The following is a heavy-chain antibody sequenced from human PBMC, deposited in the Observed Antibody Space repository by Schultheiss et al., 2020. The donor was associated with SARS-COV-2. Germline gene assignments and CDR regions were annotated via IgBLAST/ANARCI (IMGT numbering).Heavy chain of an antibody. CDR2: ISSSGSTI. CDR3: ARSILGAAAGIPAEYFQH. CDR1: GFTFSSYW. J-gene: IGHJ1*01. Sequence: GGSLRLSCAASGFTFSSYWMNWVRQAPGKGLEWVSYISSSGSTIYYADSVKGRFTISRDNAKNSLYLQMNSLRAEDTAVYYCARSILGAAAGIPAEYFQHWGQGTLVTVSS. D-gene: IGHD6-13*01. V-gene: IGHV3-48*04.